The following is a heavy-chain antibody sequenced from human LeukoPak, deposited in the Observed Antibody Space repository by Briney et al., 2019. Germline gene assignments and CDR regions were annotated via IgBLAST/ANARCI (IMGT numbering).Heavy chain of an antibody. J-gene: IGHJ4*02. Sequence: SETLSLTCTVSGGSISSSSYYWGWIRQPAGKGLEWIGSIYYSGSAYYNPSLKSRVSISVDTSKNQFSLKLRSVTAADTAVYYCASPMAWAHNRRDPDYWGLGTLVTVSS. CDR2: IYYSGSA. D-gene: IGHD5-24*01. CDR1: GGSISSSSYY. CDR3: ASPMAWAHNRRDPDY. V-gene: IGHV4-39*07.